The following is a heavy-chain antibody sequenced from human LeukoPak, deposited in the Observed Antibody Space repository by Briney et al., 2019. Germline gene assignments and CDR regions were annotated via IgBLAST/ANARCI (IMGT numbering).Heavy chain of an antibody. D-gene: IGHD3-10*01. Sequence: QAGGSLRLSCAASGFNFSTYWMTWVRQVPGKGLEWVANIKEDGSEIYYVDAVKGRFTISRDNSKNTLYLQMNSLRAEDTAVYYCAKDLYYYGSGPFDYWGQGTLVTVSS. V-gene: IGHV3-7*03. CDR2: IKEDGSEI. CDR1: GFNFSTYW. CDR3: AKDLYYYGSGPFDY. J-gene: IGHJ4*02.